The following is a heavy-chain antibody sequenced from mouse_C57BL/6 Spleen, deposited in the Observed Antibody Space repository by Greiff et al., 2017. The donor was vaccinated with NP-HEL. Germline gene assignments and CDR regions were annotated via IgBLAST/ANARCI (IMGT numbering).Heavy chain of an antibody. CDR2: IYPRDGST. CDR3: AREDCGLYYAMDY. V-gene: IGHV1-78*01. CDR1: GYTFTDHT. Sequence: VQLQQSDAELVKPGASVKISCKVSGYTFTDHTIHWMKQRPEQGLDWIGYIYPRDGSTKYNEKSKGKGTLTADISSSTAYIQLNSLTSEDSAVYFCAREDCGLYYAMDYWGKGTSVTVSS. J-gene: IGHJ4*01.